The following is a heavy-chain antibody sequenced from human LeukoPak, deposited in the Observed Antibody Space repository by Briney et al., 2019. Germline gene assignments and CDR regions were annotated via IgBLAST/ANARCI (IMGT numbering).Heavy chain of an antibody. CDR1: AFIFSGHW. J-gene: IGHJ6*02. V-gene: IGHV3-7*03. D-gene: IGHD3-10*01. CDR2: IKEDGSVR. Sequence: GGSLRLSCEGSAFIFSGHWMNWVRQTPGKGLEWVASIKEDGSVRQYVDSVKGRFSISRDNTKGSLFLQLNSLRAEDTAVYYCARDLWRITMVRGVDYYYYGMDVWGQGTTVTVSS. CDR3: ARDLWRITMVRGVDYYYYGMDV.